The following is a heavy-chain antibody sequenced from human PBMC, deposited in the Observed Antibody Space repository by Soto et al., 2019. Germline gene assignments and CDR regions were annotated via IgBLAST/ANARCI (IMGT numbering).Heavy chain of an antibody. J-gene: IGHJ5*02. Sequence: PGGSLRLSCAASGFTFSSYGMHWVRQAPGKGLEWVAVIWYDGSNKYYADSVKGRFTISRDNSKNTLYLQMNSLRAEDTAVYYCAREGVVVVPAARSSWFDPWGQGTLVTVSS. CDR3: AREGVVVVPAARSSWFDP. CDR2: IWYDGSNK. V-gene: IGHV3-33*01. D-gene: IGHD2-2*01. CDR1: GFTFSSYG.